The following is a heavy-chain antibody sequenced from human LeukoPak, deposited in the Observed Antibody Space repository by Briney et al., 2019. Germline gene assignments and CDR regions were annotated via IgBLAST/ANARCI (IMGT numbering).Heavy chain of an antibody. CDR1: GFTFSSYW. J-gene: IGHJ5*02. V-gene: IGHV3-7*01. CDR2: IKQDGSEK. D-gene: IGHD3-10*01. CDR3: ARVFRSIIMVRGVIIGNPRIDP. Sequence: GGSLRLSCAASGFTFSSYWMSWVRQAPGKGLEWVANIKQDGSEKYYVDSVKGRFTISRDNAKNSLYLQMNSLRAEDTAVYYCARVFRSIIMVRGVIIGNPRIDPWGQGTLVTVSS.